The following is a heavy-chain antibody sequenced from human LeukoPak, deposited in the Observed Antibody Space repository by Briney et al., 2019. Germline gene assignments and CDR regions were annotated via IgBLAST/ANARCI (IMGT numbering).Heavy chain of an antibody. J-gene: IGHJ4*02. CDR2: IGYSAGDT. V-gene: IGHV3-23*01. CDR3: AKDDDGHHHGVDH. CDR1: GFTVSSYA. Sequence: PGGSLRLSCAASGFTVSSYAMTWVRQAPGKGLEWVSAIGYSAGDTYYADSVKGRFTISRDNSMNTLYLQMSSLRADDTALYYCAKDDDGHHHGVDHWGQGTLDTVSS. D-gene: IGHD4-17*01.